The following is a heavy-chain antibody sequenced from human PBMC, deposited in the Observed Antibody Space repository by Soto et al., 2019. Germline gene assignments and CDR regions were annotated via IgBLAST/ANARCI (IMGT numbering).Heavy chain of an antibody. CDR2: ISGSIDGT. CDR1: GFPFSMFA. V-gene: IGHV3-23*01. Sequence: GGSLRLSCAASGFPFSMFAMTWVRQAPGKGLKWVSSISGSIDGTYYADSVKGRFIISRDNSKKTVYLQMTKLRGEDTAVYYCAKAPSRNFYGVDFWGPGTTVTVSS. J-gene: IGHJ6*02. D-gene: IGHD1-7*01. CDR3: AKAPSRNFYGVDF.